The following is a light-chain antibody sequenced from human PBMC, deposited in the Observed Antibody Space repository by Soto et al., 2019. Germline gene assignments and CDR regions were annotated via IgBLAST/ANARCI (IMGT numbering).Light chain of an antibody. J-gene: IGLJ1*01. CDR3: SSYTSSSTLAYV. CDR1: SSDVGGYNY. V-gene: IGLV2-14*01. CDR2: EVS. Sequence: QSVLTQPASVSGSPGQSITISCTRTSSDVGGYNYVSWYQQHPGKAPKLMIYEVSNRPSGVSNRFSGSKSGNTASLTISGLQAEDEADYYCSSYTSSSTLAYVFGTGTKVTVL.